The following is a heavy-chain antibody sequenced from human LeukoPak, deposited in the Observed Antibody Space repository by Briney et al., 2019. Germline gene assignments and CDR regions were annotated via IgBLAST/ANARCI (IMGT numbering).Heavy chain of an antibody. CDR1: GGSISSGGYY. CDR3: ASRVRRVVPVHPGAFDI. V-gene: IGHV4-31*03. Sequence: SRTLSLTCTVSGGSISSGGYYWSWIRQHPGKGLEWIGYIYYSGSTYYNPSLKSRVTISVDTSKNQFSLKLSSVTAADTAVYYCASRVRRVVPVHPGAFDIWGQGTMVTVSS. CDR2: IYYSGST. D-gene: IGHD2-2*01. J-gene: IGHJ3*02.